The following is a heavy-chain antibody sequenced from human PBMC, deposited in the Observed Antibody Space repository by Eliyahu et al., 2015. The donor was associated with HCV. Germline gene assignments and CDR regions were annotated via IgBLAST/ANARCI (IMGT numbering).Heavy chain of an antibody. CDR3: ARDLGLVPGTRNWFDP. CDR1: GVSISDYY. D-gene: IGHD3-16*01. CDR2: IYNSGDT. J-gene: IGHJ5*02. Sequence: QVQLQESGPGLVKPSETLSLTCTVXGVSISDYYWSWIRQPPGKGLEWIGYIYNSGDTNYNPSLKSRVSISVDTSKSQFSLKLRSVTAADTAVYYCARDLGLVPGTRNWFDPWGQGTLVTVSS. V-gene: IGHV4-59*12.